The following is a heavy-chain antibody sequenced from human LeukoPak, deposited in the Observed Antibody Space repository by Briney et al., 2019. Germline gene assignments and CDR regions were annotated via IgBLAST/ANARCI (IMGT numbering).Heavy chain of an antibody. D-gene: IGHD6-19*01. CDR3: ARESVAVADNWFDP. CDR1: GYTFTGYY. J-gene: IGHJ5*02. CDR2: INPNSGGT. V-gene: IGHV1-2*02. Sequence: ASVKVSCKASGYTFTGYYMHWVRQAPGQGLEWMGWINPNSGGTNYAQKFQGRVTTTRDTSISTAYMELSRLRSDDTAVYYCARESVAVADNWFDPWGQGTLVTVSS.